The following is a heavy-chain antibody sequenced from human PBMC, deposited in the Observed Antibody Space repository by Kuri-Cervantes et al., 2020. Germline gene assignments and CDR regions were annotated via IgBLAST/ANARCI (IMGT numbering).Heavy chain of an antibody. D-gene: IGHD6-19*01. CDR1: GGSFSGYY. V-gene: IGHV4-34*01. CDR2: INHSGST. Sequence: SETLSLTCAVYGGSFSGYYWSWIRQPPGKGLEWIGEINHSGSTNYNPSLKSRVTISVDTSKNQFSLELSSVTAADTAVYYCARGGGQWLSGSRKAKGWPDYWGQGTLVTVSS. J-gene: IGHJ4*02. CDR3: ARGGGQWLSGSRKAKGWPDY.